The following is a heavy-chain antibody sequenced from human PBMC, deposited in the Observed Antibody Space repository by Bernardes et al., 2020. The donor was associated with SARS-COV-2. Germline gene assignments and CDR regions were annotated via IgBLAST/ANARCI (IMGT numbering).Heavy chain of an antibody. CDR3: ARAPPEAVAGMGLFDY. D-gene: IGHD6-19*01. V-gene: IGHV4-39*01. J-gene: IGHJ4*02. Sequence: PEHLSLTCTVSGGSISTSTYYWGWILQSPGKGLEWIGTIYYTGITYYNPSLKSRVTISVDTSKNQFSLRLTSVTAADTSVYYCARAPPEAVAGMGLFDYWGQGTLVTVSS. CDR1: GGSISTSTYY. CDR2: IYYTGIT.